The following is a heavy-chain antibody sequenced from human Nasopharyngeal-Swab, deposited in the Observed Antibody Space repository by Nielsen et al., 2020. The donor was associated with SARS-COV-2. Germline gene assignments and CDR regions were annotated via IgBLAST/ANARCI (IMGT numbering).Heavy chain of an antibody. CDR3: ARSGIVGAIYY. CDR2: IYYSGST. V-gene: IGHV4-39*07. D-gene: IGHD1-26*01. Sequence: SETLPLTCTVSGGSISSSSYYWGWIRQPPGKGLEWIGSIYYSGSTYYNPSLKSRVTISVDTSKNQFSLKLSSVTAADTAVYYCARSGIVGAIYYWGQGTLVTVSS. CDR1: GGSISSSSYY. J-gene: IGHJ4*02.